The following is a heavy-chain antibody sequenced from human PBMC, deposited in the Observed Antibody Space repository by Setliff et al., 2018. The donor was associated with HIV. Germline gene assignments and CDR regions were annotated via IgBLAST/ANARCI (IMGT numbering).Heavy chain of an antibody. J-gene: IGHJ5*02. CDR2: IFYSGST. CDR3: ARHGSNWFDP. Sequence: SETLSLTCTVSGGSINSGGYYWSWIRQHPGKGLEWIGYIFYSGSTYYNPSLESRLTLSVDTSENQFFLKLKSVTAADTAVYYCARHGSNWFDPWGQGTQVTVSS. CDR1: GGSINSGGYY. D-gene: IGHD3-10*01. V-gene: IGHV4-31*03.